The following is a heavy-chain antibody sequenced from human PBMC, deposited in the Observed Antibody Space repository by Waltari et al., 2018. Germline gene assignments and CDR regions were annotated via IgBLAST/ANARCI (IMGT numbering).Heavy chain of an antibody. V-gene: IGHV4-61*02. CDR1: GGSIRSGSSS. Sequence: QVQLQESGPGLVKPSQTLSLPCTVSGGSIRSGSSSWSWIRQPAGKGLEWIGRIYTSGSTNYNPSLKSRVTISVDTSKNQFSLKLSSVTAADTAVYYCARDFWSGPFDPWGQGTLVTVSS. J-gene: IGHJ5*02. D-gene: IGHD3-3*01. CDR3: ARDFWSGPFDP. CDR2: IYTSGST.